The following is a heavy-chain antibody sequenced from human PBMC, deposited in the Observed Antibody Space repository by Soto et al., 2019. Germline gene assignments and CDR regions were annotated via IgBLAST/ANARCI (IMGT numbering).Heavy chain of an antibody. V-gene: IGHV3-7*01. CDR1: GFTFSSYW. CDR3: ARAAGSGSYYNAYYYFDY. D-gene: IGHD3-10*01. Sequence: GALRLSCAASGFTFSSYWMSWVRQAPGKGLEWVANIKQDGSEKYYVDSVKGRFTISRDNAKNSLYLQMNSLRAEDTAVYYCARAAGSGSYYNAYYYFDYWGQGTLVTVSS. CDR2: IKQDGSEK. J-gene: IGHJ4*02.